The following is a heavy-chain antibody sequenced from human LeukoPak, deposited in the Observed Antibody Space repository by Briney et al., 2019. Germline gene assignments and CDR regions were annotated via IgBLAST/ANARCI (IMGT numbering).Heavy chain of an antibody. V-gene: IGHV4-34*01. CDR2: INHSGST. CDR3: ARLAAAGPDDAFDI. J-gene: IGHJ3*02. D-gene: IGHD6-13*01. Sequence: SETLSLTCAVYGGSFSGYYWSWIRQPPGKGLESIGEINHSGSTNYNPSLRSRVTISVDTSKNQFSLKLSSVTAADTAVYYCARLAAAGPDDAFDIWGQGTMVTVSS. CDR1: GGSFSGYY.